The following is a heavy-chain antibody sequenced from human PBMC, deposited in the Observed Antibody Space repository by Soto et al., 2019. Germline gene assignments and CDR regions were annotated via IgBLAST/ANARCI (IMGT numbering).Heavy chain of an antibody. Sequence: PGGSLRLSCAASGFTFSSYWMSWVRQAPGKGLEWVANIKQDGSEKYYVDSVKGRFTISRDNAKNSLYLQMNSLRAEDTAVYYCASDILRFLEWTYYYYGMDVWGQGTTVTVSS. V-gene: IGHV3-7*01. CDR1: GFTFSSYW. D-gene: IGHD3-3*01. CDR3: ASDILRFLEWTYYYYGMDV. CDR2: IKQDGSEK. J-gene: IGHJ6*02.